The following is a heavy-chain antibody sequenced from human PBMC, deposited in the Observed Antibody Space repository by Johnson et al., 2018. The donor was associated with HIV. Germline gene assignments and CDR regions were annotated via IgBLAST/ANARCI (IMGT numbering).Heavy chain of an antibody. CDR3: ASSGLGIMGAFDI. D-gene: IGHD7-27*01. CDR1: GFTFSSYA. V-gene: IGHV3-64*01. J-gene: IGHJ3*02. Sequence: VQLVESGGGVVQPGRSLRLSCAASGFTFSSYAMHWVRQAPGKGLEYVSAISSNGGSTYYANSVKGRFTISRDNSKNTLYLQMGSLRAEDMAVYYCASSGLGIMGAFDIWGQGTMVTVSS. CDR2: ISSNGGST.